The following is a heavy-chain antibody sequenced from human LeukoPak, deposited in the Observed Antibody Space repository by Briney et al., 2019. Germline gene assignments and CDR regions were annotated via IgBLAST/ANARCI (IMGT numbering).Heavy chain of an antibody. CDR2: IIPILGIA. CDR3: AGGPYYDFWSGYKGEYFQH. J-gene: IGHJ1*01. V-gene: IGHV1-69*02. Sequence: SVKVSCKASGGTFSSYTISWVRQAPGQGLEWMGRIIPILGIANYAQKFQGRVTVTADKSTSTAYMELSSLRSEDTAVYYCAGGPYYDFWSGYKGEYFQHWGQGTLVTVSS. CDR1: GGTFSSYT. D-gene: IGHD3-3*01.